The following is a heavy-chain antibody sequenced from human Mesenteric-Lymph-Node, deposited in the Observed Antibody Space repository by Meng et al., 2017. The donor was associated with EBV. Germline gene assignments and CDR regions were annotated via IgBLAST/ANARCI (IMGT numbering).Heavy chain of an antibody. D-gene: IGHD4-17*01. J-gene: IGHJ4*02. Sequence: VQPVLAGSAVKKPGASVTVSCKASGYAFTTYAVYWARQAAVEGLECMGWINTNTGNPTYAQGFTGGVVFSLDTSVSTAYLQISSLKTEDSAVYYCARRGGAVTELDYWGQGTLVTVSS. CDR1: GYAFTTYA. V-gene: IGHV7-4-1*02. CDR2: INTNTGNP. CDR3: ARRGGAVTELDY.